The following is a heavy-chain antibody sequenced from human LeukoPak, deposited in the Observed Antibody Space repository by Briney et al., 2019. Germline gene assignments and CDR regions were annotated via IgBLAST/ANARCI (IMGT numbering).Heavy chain of an antibody. CDR1: GFSISSYA. D-gene: IGHD2-8*01. CDR3: GSDPNGDYVGALGY. Sequence: GGSLRLSCVASGFSISSYALAWVRQTPGKGLEWVSAVTGGGDGTHYIDSVKSRFTISRDNSKNAIYLQMNSLRAEDTAIYFCGSDPNGDYVGALGYWGRGTLVTVSS. J-gene: IGHJ4*01. V-gene: IGHV3-23*01. CDR2: VTGGGDGT.